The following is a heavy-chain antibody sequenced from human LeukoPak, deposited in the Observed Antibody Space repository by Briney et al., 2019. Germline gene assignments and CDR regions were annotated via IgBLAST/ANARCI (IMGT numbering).Heavy chain of an antibody. CDR2: IKHKTDGETI. CDR3: TAGLDNDGGVDQ. CDR1: GFTLCNVW. J-gene: IGHJ4*02. Sequence: GGSLRLSRVASGFTLCNVWMNWVPQAPGGGLEWVGLIKHKTDGETIEHAAPVQGRFPISRDDSKNTLSLQLHTRQTQDTAVPYCTAGLDNDGGVDQRGEGALLTVCS. V-gene: IGHV3-15*01. D-gene: IGHD2-8*02.